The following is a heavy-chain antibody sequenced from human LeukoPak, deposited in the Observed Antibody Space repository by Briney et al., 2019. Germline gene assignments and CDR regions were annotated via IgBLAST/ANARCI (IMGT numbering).Heavy chain of an antibody. J-gene: IGHJ4*02. CDR1: GVTFSSYG. CDR2: ISSDGNDK. CDR3: TTKVIRGNSGDDYDD. V-gene: IGHV3-30*03. Sequence: GGSLRLPCAASGVTFSSYGMHWVRQAPGKGLEWVALISSDGNDKLYGDSVKGRFTISGDDSKSTLYLQMNSLRAEDTAVYYCTTKVIRGNSGDDYDDWGQGTLVTVSS. D-gene: IGHD5-12*01.